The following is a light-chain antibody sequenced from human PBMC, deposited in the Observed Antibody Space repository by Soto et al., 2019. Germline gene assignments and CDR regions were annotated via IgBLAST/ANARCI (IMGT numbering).Light chain of an antibody. J-gene: IGKJ4*01. CDR2: GAS. CDR3: QQSNDWPLS. V-gene: IGKV3-15*01. Sequence: EIVMTQSPSTLSVSPGERVTLSSRASQSVNSNLASYQQNRGQAPRLLIYGASTRATGIPARFSGSGSGTEFTLTISSLQSVDFGVYYCQQSNDWPLSFGGGTKVEIK. CDR1: QSVNSN.